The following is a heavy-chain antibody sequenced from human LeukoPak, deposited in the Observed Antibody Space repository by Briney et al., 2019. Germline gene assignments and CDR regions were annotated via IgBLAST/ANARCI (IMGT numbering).Heavy chain of an antibody. Sequence: PSETLSLTCTVSGGSISSGSYYWSWIRQPAGKGLEWIGRIYTSGSTNYNPSLKSRVTISVDTSKNQFSLKLSSVTAADTAVYYCARDYLTWSGDVWGQGILVTVSS. CDR2: IYTSGST. CDR3: ARDYLTWSGDV. V-gene: IGHV4-61*02. J-gene: IGHJ4*02. D-gene: IGHD3-3*01. CDR1: GGSISSGSYY.